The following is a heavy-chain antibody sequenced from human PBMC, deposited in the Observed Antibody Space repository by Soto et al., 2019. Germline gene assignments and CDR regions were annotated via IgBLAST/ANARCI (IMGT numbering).Heavy chain of an antibody. CDR1: GYTFTSYA. V-gene: IGHV1-3*01. D-gene: IGHD4-4*01. J-gene: IGHJ6*02. CDR2: INAGNGNT. CDR3: SSSYSNYALIDYYYYGMDV. Sequence: QVQLVQSGAEVKKPGASVKVSCKASGYTFTSYAMHWVRQAPGQRLEWMGWINAGNGNTNYSQKFQGRVTITRDTSASTAYMELSSLSSEHTAVYYCSSSYSNYALIDYYYYGMDVWGQGTTFTVSS.